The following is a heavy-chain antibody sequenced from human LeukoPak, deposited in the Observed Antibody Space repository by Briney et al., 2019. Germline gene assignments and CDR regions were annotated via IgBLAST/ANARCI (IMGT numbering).Heavy chain of an antibody. D-gene: IGHD5-24*01. CDR3: AKAGGEGKEMATILDYYFDY. J-gene: IGHJ4*02. CDR2: ISGSGGSS. V-gene: IGHV3-23*01. Sequence: GGSLRLSCAASGFTFSSYAMSWVRQAPGKGLEWVSAISGSGGSSYYADSVKGRFTISRDNSKNTLYLQMNSLRAEDTALYYCAKAGGEGKEMATILDYYFDYWGQGTLVTVSS. CDR1: GFTFSSYA.